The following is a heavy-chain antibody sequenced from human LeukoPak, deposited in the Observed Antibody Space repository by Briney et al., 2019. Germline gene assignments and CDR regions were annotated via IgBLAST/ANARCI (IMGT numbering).Heavy chain of an antibody. J-gene: IGHJ3*02. Sequence: VSPVKVSCKASGYTFTSYGISWVRQAPGQGLEGKGWISAYNGNTNYAQKLQGRVTMTTDTSTSTAYMELRSLRSDDTAVYYCARDSRSSYAFDIWGQGTMVTVSS. D-gene: IGHD6-6*01. CDR3: ARDSRSSYAFDI. V-gene: IGHV1-18*01. CDR1: GYTFTSYG. CDR2: ISAYNGNT.